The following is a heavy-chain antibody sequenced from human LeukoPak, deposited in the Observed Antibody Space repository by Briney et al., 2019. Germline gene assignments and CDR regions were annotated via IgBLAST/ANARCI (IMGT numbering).Heavy chain of an antibody. J-gene: IGHJ4*02. CDR2: LFSSGTT. CDR1: GGSISSYS. CDR3: ARGLNDSWTGENY. D-gene: IGHD3-3*01. V-gene: IGHV4-4*07. Sequence: SETLSLTCTVSGGSISSYSWNWIRQPAGKGLEWIGRLFSSGTTKYNPSLKSRVTISLDTSKSQFSLKVRYVTAADTAVYYCARGLNDSWTGENYWGQGTLVTVSS.